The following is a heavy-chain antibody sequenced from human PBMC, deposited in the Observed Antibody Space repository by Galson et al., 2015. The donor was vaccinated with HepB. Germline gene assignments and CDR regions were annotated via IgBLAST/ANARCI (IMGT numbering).Heavy chain of an antibody. D-gene: IGHD5-18*01. CDR2: ISGSGGGT. CDR1: RFTFSSHA. Sequence: SLRLSCAASRFTFSSHAMSWVRQAPGKGLEWVSAISGSGGGTYYADSVKGRFTISRDNSNSTLYLQMNSLRAEDTAIYYCARGVEGYNFGSNHPLDYWGQGTLVTVSS. J-gene: IGHJ4*02. V-gene: IGHV3-23*01. CDR3: ARGVEGYNFGSNHPLDY.